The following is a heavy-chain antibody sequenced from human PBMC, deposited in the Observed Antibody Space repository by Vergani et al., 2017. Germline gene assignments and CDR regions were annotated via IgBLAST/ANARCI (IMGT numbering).Heavy chain of an antibody. CDR3: AKXVVIAVTQSYGMDV. V-gene: IGHV3-30*02. Sequence: QVQLVESGGGVVQPGGSLRLSCAASGFTFSSYGMHWVRQAPGKGLEWVAFIRYDGSNKYYADSVKGRFTISRDNSKNTLYLQMNSLRAEDTAVYYCAKXVVIAVTQSYGMDVWGQGTTVTVSS. CDR2: IRYDGSNK. CDR1: GFTFSSYG. D-gene: IGHD6-19*01. J-gene: IGHJ6*02.